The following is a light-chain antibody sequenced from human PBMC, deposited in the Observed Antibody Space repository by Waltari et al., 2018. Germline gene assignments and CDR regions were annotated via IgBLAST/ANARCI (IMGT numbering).Light chain of an antibody. Sequence: IRMTQSPSSVSASTGDRVTITCRASQGISSYLAWVQQKPGKAPKLLIYAASSLQSGVPSRFSGSGSGTDFTLTISCLQSEDLATYFCQQYDNYPLTFGGGTKVEIK. J-gene: IGKJ4*01. V-gene: IGKV1-8*01. CDR2: AAS. CDR1: QGISSY. CDR3: QQYDNYPLT.